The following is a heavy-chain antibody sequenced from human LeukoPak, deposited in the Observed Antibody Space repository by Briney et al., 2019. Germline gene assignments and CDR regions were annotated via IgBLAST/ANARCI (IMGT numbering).Heavy chain of an antibody. CDR2: IYYSGST. Sequence: SETLSLTCTVSGGSFSSSSYYWGWIRQPLGKGLEWIGSIYYSGSTYYNPSLKSRVTISVDTSKNQFSLKLSSVTAADTAVYYRARDLHGDYADGWYFDLWGRGTLVTVSS. CDR1: GGSFSSSSYY. V-gene: IGHV4-39*07. CDR3: ARDLHGDYADGWYFDL. D-gene: IGHD4-17*01. J-gene: IGHJ2*01.